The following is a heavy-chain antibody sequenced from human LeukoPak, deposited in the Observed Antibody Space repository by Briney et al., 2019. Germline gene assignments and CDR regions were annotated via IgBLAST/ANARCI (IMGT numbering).Heavy chain of an antibody. J-gene: IGHJ4*02. V-gene: IGHV3-49*03. CDR1: GFTFGDYA. D-gene: IGHD6-19*01. CDR2: IRSKAYGGTT. CDR3: TREARGYSSGWYLSY. Sequence: GGSLRLSCTASGFTFGDYAMSWFRQAPGKGLEWVGFIRSKAYGGTTEYAASVKGRFTISRDDSKSIAYLQMNSLKTEDTAVYYCTREARGYSSGWYLSYWGQGTLVTVSS.